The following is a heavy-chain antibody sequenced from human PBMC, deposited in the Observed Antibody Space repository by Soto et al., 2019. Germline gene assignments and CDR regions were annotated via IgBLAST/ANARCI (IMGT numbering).Heavy chain of an antibody. CDR3: AKNPESYAWGLEGYCDY. CDR2: ISYDGSDK. J-gene: IGHJ4*01. D-gene: IGHD3-16*01. CDR1: GFTFSSYG. V-gene: IGHV3-30*18. Sequence: QVQLVESGGGVVQPGMSLRVSCAASGFTFSSYGMNWVRQAPGKGLEWVAIISYDGSDKYYADSVKGRITISRDNSKNALYLPMNSLRGDDNAVYYCAKNPESYAWGLEGYCDYWGQGTLVTVSS.